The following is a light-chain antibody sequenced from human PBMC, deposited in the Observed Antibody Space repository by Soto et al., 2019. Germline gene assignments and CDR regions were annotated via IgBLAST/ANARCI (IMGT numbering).Light chain of an antibody. CDR2: EVN. J-gene: IGLJ3*02. Sequence: QSALTQPASVSGSPGQSITISCTGTSGDVGGYNYVSWYQLDPGKAPKLIIYEVNNRPSGVSNRFSGSKSGNTASLTISGLQAEDEADYSCTSYTSSGPGVFGGGTKLTVL. CDR1: SGDVGGYNY. V-gene: IGLV2-14*01. CDR3: TSYTSSGPGV.